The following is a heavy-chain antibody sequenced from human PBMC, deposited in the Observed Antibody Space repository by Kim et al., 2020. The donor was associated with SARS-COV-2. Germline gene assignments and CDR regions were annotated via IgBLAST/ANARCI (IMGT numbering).Heavy chain of an antibody. J-gene: IGHJ4*02. CDR3: ASAEPDSSGYSLAFDY. V-gene: IGHV1-46*01. Sequence: KFQGGVTMTRDTSTSTVYMELSSLRSEDTAVYYCASAEPDSSGYSLAFDYWGQGTLVTVSS. D-gene: IGHD3-22*01.